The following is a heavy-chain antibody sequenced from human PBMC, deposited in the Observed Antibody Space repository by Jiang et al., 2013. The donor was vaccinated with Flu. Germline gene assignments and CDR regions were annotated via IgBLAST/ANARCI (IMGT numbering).Heavy chain of an antibody. CDR2: ISGDGDNT. CDR3: ARGPWELPYTHYFDY. D-gene: IGHD1-26*01. V-gene: IGHV3-64*01. J-gene: IGHJ4*02. Sequence: VQLVESGGGLVQPGGSLRLSCAASGFTFSSYAMYWVRQAPGKGLEYVSVISGDGDNTYYANSVKGRFTISRDNSKNTLFLQMGSLRAEDMAVYYCARGPWELPYTHYFDYWGQGTLVTVSS. CDR1: GFTFSSYA.